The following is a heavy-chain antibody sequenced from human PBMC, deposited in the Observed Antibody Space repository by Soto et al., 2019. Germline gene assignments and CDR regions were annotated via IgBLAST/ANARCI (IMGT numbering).Heavy chain of an antibody. J-gene: IGHJ4*02. D-gene: IGHD2-2*01. Sequence: PGGSLRLSCAASGFTFSSYAMSWVRQAPGKGLEWVSAISGSGGSTYYADSVKGRFTISRDNSKNTLYLQMSSLRAEDTAVYYCAKDLRYCSSPSCQLKPLFDYWGQGTLVTVSS. CDR2: ISGSGGST. CDR3: AKDLRYCSSPSCQLKPLFDY. V-gene: IGHV3-23*01. CDR1: GFTFSSYA.